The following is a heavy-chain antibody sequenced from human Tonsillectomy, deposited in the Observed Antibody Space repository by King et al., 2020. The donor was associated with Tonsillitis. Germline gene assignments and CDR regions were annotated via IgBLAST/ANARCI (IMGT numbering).Heavy chain of an antibody. CDR2: ISGDGGSP. CDR1: GFTFDDYA. J-gene: IGHJ2*01. D-gene: IGHD2-15*01. V-gene: IGHV3-43*02. CDR3: AKGEYCSGGSCYRRYFDL. Sequence: DVQLVESGGGVVQPGGSLRLSCEASGFTFDDYAMHWVGQAPGKGLEWVSLISGDGGSPYYSDSVKGRFTISRDNSKNSLYLQMNSLRTEDTALYYCAKGEYCSGGSCYRRYFDLWGRGTLVTVSS.